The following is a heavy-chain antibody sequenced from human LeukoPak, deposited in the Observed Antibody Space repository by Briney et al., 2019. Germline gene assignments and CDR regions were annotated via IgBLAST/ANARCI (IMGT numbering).Heavy chain of an antibody. J-gene: IGHJ4*02. V-gene: IGHV3-21*01. CDR1: GFTFSDHY. D-gene: IGHD5-24*01. CDR2: TSSSSSYI. CDR3: ARQQRWLQPYFDY. Sequence: GGSLRLSCAASGFTFSDHYMDWVRQAPGKGLEWVSCTSSSSSYIYYADSVKGRFTISRDNSKNTLYLQMNSLRAEDTAVYYCARQQRWLQPYFDYWGQGTLVTVSS.